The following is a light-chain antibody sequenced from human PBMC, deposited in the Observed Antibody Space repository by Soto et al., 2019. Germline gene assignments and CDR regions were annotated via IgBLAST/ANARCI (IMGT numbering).Light chain of an antibody. CDR2: DVS. J-gene: IGLJ2*01. CDR3: SSYTSSSTLV. CDR1: SSDVGGYNY. Sequence: QSALTQPASVSGSPGQSITISCTGTSSDVGGYNYVSWYQQHPGKAPKLMIYDVSNRPSGVSNRFSGSKSGNTASLTISGPQAEDEADYYCSSYTSSSTLVFGGGTKLPVL. V-gene: IGLV2-14*01.